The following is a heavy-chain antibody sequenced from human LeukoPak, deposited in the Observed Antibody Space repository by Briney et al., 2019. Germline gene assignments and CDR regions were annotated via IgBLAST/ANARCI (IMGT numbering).Heavy chain of an antibody. D-gene: IGHD3-3*01. J-gene: IGHJ4*02. CDR1: GFTFSSYE. V-gene: IGHV3-48*03. Sequence: PGGSLRLSCVASGFTFSSYEMNWVRQAPGKGLEWVSYIGSSGSGIYYGDSVKGRFTMSRDNAKNSLYLQMNILRAEDTAIYYCARGGSSYQAFDYWGQGTLVTVSS. CDR2: IGSSGSGI. CDR3: ARGGSSYQAFDY.